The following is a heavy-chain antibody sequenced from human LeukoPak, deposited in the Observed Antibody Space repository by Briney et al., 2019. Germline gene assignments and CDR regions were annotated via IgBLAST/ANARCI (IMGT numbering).Heavy chain of an antibody. CDR1: GVTFSSYA. D-gene: IGHD3-22*01. J-gene: IGHJ4*02. Sequence: PGGSLRLSCAASGVTFSSYAMSWVRQAPGKGLEWVSAISGSGGSTYYADSVKGRFTISRDNSRNTLYLQMNSLRAEDTAVYYCVRELPPVVQYYFDYWGPGTLVTVSS. CDR3: VRELPPVVQYYFDY. V-gene: IGHV3-23*01. CDR2: ISGSGGST.